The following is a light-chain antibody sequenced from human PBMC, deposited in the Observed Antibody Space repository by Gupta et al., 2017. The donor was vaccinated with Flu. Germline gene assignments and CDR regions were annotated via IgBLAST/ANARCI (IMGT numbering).Light chain of an antibody. V-gene: IGLV1-47*02. Sequence: QAVVTQPPSASGTPGQRVTISCSGSNSNIGSNSVHWYQQLPGAAPRVLIYGDNRRKSGVPARFSASKSGTSASLAISDLRAEDEGDYYCGVWDDSLSARLFGGGTRVTVL. CDR2: GDN. CDR1: NSNIGSNS. J-gene: IGLJ3*02. CDR3: GVWDDSLSARL.